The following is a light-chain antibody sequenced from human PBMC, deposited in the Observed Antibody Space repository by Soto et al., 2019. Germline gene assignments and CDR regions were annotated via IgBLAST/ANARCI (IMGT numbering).Light chain of an antibody. Sequence: QSVLTHPPSVSGSPGQSVTISCTGISSSIGPNYDVHWYQQLPGAAPKLLIYGNNNRPSGVPDRFSGSKSDTSASLAITGLQAEDEADYYCQSYDITQSGFVFGSGTKVTVL. J-gene: IGLJ1*01. CDR2: GNN. CDR1: SSSIGPNYD. CDR3: QSYDITQSGFV. V-gene: IGLV1-40*01.